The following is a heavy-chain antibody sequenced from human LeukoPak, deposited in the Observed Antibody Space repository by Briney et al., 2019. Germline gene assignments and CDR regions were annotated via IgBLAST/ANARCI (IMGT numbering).Heavy chain of an antibody. Sequence: ASLKVSCKAAGYTFTDYYMHCVRQSPGQGLEWMGWSNPNSGGTKCAQNFQGRVTMTRDTSMNTAYMELSRLRSDEPGVFYCARALSVYSGYDDAVDIWGQGTMVTVSS. V-gene: IGHV1-2*02. CDR3: ARALSVYSGYDDAVDI. J-gene: IGHJ3*02. D-gene: IGHD5-12*01. CDR2: SNPNSGGT. CDR1: GYTFTDYY.